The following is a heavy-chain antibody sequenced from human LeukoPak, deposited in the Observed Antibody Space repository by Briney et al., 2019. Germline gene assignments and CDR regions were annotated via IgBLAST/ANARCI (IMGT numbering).Heavy chain of an antibody. CDR1: GGSISSGGYY. D-gene: IGHD2-15*01. CDR2: IYYSGST. J-gene: IGHJ5*02. V-gene: IGHV4-31*03. CDR3: AAQDANWFDP. Sequence: PSETLSLTCTASGGSISSGGYYWSWIRQHPGKGLEWIGYIYYSGSTYYNPSLKSRVTISVDTSKNQFSLKLSSVTAADTAVYYCAAQDANWFDPWGQGTLVTVSS.